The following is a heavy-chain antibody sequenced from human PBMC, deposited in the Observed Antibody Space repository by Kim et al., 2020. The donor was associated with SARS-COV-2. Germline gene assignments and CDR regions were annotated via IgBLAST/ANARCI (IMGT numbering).Heavy chain of an antibody. Sequence: GGSLRLSCAASGFTFSNYGMSWVRQAPGKGLEWVSGISGSGDTTSYADSVKGRFTISRDNSKNALYLQMSSLRAEDTAIYYCAHPLQPDYWGQRTPVTAS. V-gene: IGHV3-23*01. CDR2: ISGSGDTT. D-gene: IGHD6-13*01. CDR3: AHPLQPDY. J-gene: IGHJ4*02. CDR1: GFTFSNYG.